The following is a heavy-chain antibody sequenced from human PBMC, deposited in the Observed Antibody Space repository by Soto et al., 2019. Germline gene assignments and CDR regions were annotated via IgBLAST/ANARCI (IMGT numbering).Heavy chain of an antibody. D-gene: IGHD6-13*01. CDR1: GFTFSDYY. V-gene: IGHV3-11*01. J-gene: IGHJ4*02. CDR3: ARDHSSSWYFDY. Sequence: GESLKISCAASGFTFSDYYMSWIRQAPGKGLEWVSYISSSGSTIYYADSVKGRFTISRDNAKNSLYLQMNSLRAEDTAVYYCARDHSSSWYFDYWGQGTLVTVSS. CDR2: ISSSGSTI.